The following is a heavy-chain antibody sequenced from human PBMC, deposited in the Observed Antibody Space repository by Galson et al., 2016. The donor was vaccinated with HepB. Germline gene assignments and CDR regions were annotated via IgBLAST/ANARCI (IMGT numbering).Heavy chain of an antibody. CDR1: GVTVSNNY. V-gene: IGHV3-66*01. CDR2: IYSGGDT. J-gene: IGHJ4*02. CDR3: ARDTWTWN. Sequence: SLRLSCAASGVTVSNNYMSWVRQVPGRGLEWVSVIYSGGDTYYADSVKGRFTISRDNFENTVYLQMNSLRAEDTAIYYCARDTWTWNGGQGTLVTVSS. D-gene: IGHD3/OR15-3a*01.